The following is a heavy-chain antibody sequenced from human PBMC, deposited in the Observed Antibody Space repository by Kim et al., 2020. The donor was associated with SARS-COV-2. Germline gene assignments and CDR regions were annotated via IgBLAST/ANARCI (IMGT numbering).Heavy chain of an antibody. D-gene: IGHD2-15*01. V-gene: IGHV1-3*01. CDR1: GYIFTNYC. J-gene: IGHJ6*02. CDR3: ARGPTVVVIPYGLDV. Sequence: ASVKVSCKASGYIFTNYCLHWVRQAPGQSLEWMGRIKVNNGNTKYSQKFQDRVTITRDTSISIAFLDLTSLTSEDTAVYYCARGPTVVVIPYGLDVWGLG. CDR2: IKVNNGNT.